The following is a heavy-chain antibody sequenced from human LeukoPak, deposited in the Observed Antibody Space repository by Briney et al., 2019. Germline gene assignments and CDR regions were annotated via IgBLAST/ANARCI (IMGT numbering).Heavy chain of an antibody. D-gene: IGHD3-10*01. CDR3: AKELMGSSGSYYNDWFDP. J-gene: IGHJ5*02. V-gene: IGHV3-30*18. CDR2: ISYDGSNK. CDR1: GFTFSSYG. Sequence: GGSLRLSCAAAGFTFSSYGMHWVRQAPGKGLEWVAVISYDGSNKYYADSVKGRFTISRDNSKNTLYLQMNSLRAEDTAVYYCAKELMGSSGSYYNDWFDPWGQGTLVTVSS.